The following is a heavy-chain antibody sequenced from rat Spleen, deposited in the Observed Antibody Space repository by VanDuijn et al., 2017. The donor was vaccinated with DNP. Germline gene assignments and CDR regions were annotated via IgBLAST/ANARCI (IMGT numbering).Heavy chain of an antibody. D-gene: IGHD1-4*01. CDR3: SRDRDSSGIRTWYFDF. J-gene: IGHJ1*01. CDR2: IWSGGNT. Sequence: QVQLKESGPGLVRPSQTLSLTCTVSGFSLTSTSFHWVRQPPGKGLEWVGAIWSGGNTDYNSALKSRLSISRDTSKSQVFLKMNNLQTEDTAIYFCSRDRDSSGIRTWYFDFWGPGTMVTVSS. V-gene: IGHV2-1*01. CDR1: GFSLTSTS.